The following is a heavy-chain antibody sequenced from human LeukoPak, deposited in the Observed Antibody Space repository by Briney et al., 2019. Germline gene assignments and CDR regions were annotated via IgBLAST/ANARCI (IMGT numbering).Heavy chain of an antibody. CDR2: TYYRSKWYN. CDR3: ARVGHPWGIEDAFDI. Sequence: SRTLSLTCAISGDSVSSNSAAWNWIRQSPSRGLEWLGRTYYRSKWYNDYAVSVKSRITINPDTSKNQFSLQLNSVTPKDTAVYYCARVGHPWGIEDAFDIWGQGTMVTVSS. J-gene: IGHJ3*02. D-gene: IGHD3-16*01. CDR1: GDSVSSNSAA. V-gene: IGHV6-1*01.